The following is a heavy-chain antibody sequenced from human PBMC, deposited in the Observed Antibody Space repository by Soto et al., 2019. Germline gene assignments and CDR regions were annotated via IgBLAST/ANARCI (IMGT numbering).Heavy chain of an antibody. CDR2: IYYSGST. V-gene: IGHV4-30-4*01. Sequence: SETLSLTCTVSGGSISSGDYYWSWIRQPPGKGLEWIGYIYYSGSTYYNPSLKSRVTISVDTSKNQFSLKLSSVTTADTAVYYCASIGRDYYDSSGYYPRDYWGQGTLVTVSS. CDR3: ASIGRDYYDSSGYYPRDY. J-gene: IGHJ4*02. CDR1: GGSISSGDYY. D-gene: IGHD3-22*01.